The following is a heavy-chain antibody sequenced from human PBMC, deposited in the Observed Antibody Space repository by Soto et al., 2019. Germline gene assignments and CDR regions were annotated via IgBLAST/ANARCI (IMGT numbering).Heavy chain of an antibody. Sequence: QVHRVQSGAEVKKPGSSVKLSCKTSGGTFRNYAINWVRQAPGQGLEGMGGSIPVFGTANYAQTFQGRFTITADESTSTAYMELSSLRSEDTAVYYCAIPLPKQQLVRGAFDHWGQGTLVTVAS. CDR1: GGTFRNYA. J-gene: IGHJ4*02. CDR2: SIPVFGTA. V-gene: IGHV1-69*01. CDR3: AIPLPKQQLVRGAFDH. D-gene: IGHD6-13*01.